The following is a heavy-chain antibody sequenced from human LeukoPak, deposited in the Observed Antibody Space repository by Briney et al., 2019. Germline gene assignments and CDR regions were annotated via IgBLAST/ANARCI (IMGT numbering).Heavy chain of an antibody. CDR1: GFTISNYW. V-gene: IGHV3-7*01. J-gene: IGHJ4*02. Sequence: GGSLRLSCAVSGFTISNYWMSWVRQAPGKGLEWVATIKQDGSSEFYVDSVKGRFTISRDSAKNSLYLQMNSLRDDDTAVYYCARDLFDYWGQGTLVTVSS. CDR3: ARDLFDY. CDR2: IKQDGSSE.